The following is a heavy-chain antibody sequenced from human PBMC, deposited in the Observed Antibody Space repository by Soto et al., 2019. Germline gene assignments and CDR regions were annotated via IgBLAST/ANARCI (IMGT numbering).Heavy chain of an antibody. D-gene: IGHD3-3*01. CDR1: GGKWRSYA. CDR2: IIPIFGTA. CDR3: ASQFRFFHRGSYSAMHV. V-gene: IGHV1-69*13. J-gene: IGHJ6*04. Sequence: ASVNVSYKTCGGKWRSYAIGWVRQSHGKGLEWMGGIIPIFGTANYAQKFQGRVTITADESTSTAYMELSSLRSEDTAVYYCASQFRFFHRGSYSAMHVCRTAAMVTASA.